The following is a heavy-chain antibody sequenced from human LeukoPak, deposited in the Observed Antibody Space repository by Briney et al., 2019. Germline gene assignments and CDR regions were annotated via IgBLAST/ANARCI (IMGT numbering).Heavy chain of an antibody. CDR1: GGSISSSSYF. D-gene: IGHD3-10*01. V-gene: IGHV4-61*05. CDR3: ASNYYGSGSFDY. J-gene: IGHJ4*02. CDR2: IYYSGST. Sequence: SETLSLTCTVSGGSISSSSYFWGWIRQPPGKGLEWIGYIYYSGSTNYNPSLKSRVTISVDTSKNQFSLKVSSVTAADTAVYYCASNYYGSGSFDYWGQGNLVTISS.